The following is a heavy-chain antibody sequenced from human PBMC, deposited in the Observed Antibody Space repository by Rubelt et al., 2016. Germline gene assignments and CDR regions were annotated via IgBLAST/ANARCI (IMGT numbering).Heavy chain of an antibody. D-gene: IGHD3-22*01. CDR3: ARQDDSSGYLFGLSY. V-gene: IGHV4-59*08. CDR2: IYYSGST. Sequence: QVQLQESGPGLVKPSETLSLTCTVSGGSISSYYWSWIRQPPGKGLEWIGYIYYSGSTNYNPSLKSRVTISVDKSKNQFSLKLSSVTAADTAVYYCARQDDSSGYLFGLSYWGQGTLVTVSS. CDR1: GGSISSYY. J-gene: IGHJ4*02.